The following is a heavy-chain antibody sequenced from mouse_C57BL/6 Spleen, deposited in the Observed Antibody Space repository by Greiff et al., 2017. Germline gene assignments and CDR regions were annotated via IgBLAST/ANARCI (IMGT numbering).Heavy chain of an antibody. CDR1: GYAFSSSW. Sequence: QVQLKESGPELVKPGASVKISCKASGYAFSSSWMNWVKQRPGKGLEWIGRIYPGDGDTNYNGKFKGKATLTADKSSSTAYMQLSSLTSEDSAVYFCARGEDSSGYGAWFAYWGQGTLVTVSA. V-gene: IGHV1-82*01. J-gene: IGHJ3*01. CDR2: IYPGDGDT. CDR3: ARGEDSSGYGAWFAY. D-gene: IGHD3-2*02.